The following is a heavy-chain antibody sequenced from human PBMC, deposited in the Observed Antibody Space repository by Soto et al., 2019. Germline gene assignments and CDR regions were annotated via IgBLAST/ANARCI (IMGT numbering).Heavy chain of an antibody. CDR3: ARDTLGSYDFWSGYYTRGFDY. CDR1: GFTFSSYG. V-gene: IGHV3-33*01. J-gene: IGHJ4*02. D-gene: IGHD3-3*01. CDR2: IWYDGSNK. Sequence: QVQLVESGGGVVQPGRSLRLSCAASGFTFSSYGMHWVRQAPGKGLEWVAVIWYDGSNKYYADSVKGRFTISRDNSKNKLYLQMNSLRAEDTAVYYCARDTLGSYDFWSGYYTRGFDYWGQGTLVTVSS.